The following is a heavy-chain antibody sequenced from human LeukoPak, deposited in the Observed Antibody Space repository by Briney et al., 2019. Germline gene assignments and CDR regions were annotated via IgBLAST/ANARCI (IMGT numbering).Heavy chain of an antibody. CDR3: ARVRRRSWTENADAFDI. CDR2: INPSGGST. V-gene: IGHV1-46*01. CDR1: GYTFTSYY. D-gene: IGHD6-13*01. J-gene: IGHJ3*02. Sequence: GASVKVSCKASGYTFTSYYMHWVRQAPGQGLEWMGIINPSGGSTSYAQKLQGRVTMTRDMSTSTVYMELSSLRSEDTAVYYCARVRRRSWTENADAFDIWGQGTMVTVSS.